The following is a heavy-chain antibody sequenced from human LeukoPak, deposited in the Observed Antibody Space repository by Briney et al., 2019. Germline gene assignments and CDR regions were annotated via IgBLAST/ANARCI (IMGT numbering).Heavy chain of an antibody. J-gene: IGHJ3*02. CDR1: GFTFSSYD. V-gene: IGHV3-13*01. Sequence: GGSLRLSCAASGFTFSSYDMHWVRQTTGKGLEWVSAIGTAVDTSYAGSVKGRFTISRENAKISLYLQMNILRAGDTAGYYRARRNWGSGGGFDIWSQGTMVTVSS. D-gene: IGHD7-27*01. CDR3: ARRNWGSGGGFDI. CDR2: IGTAVDT.